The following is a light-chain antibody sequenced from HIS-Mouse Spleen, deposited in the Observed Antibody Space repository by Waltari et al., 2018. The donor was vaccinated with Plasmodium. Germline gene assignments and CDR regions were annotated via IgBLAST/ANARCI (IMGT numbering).Light chain of an antibody. V-gene: IGKV1-33*01. CDR3: QQYDNLPLT. Sequence: DIQMTQSPSSLSASVGDGVTNTCQASQDISNYLNWYQQKPGKAPKLLIYDASNLETGVPSRFSGSGSGTDFTFTISSLQPEDIATYYCQQYDNLPLTFGGGTKVEIK. CDR2: DAS. J-gene: IGKJ4*01. CDR1: QDISNY.